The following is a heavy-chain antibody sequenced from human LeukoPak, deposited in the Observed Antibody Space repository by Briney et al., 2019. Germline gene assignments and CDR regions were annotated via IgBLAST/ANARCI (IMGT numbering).Heavy chain of an antibody. CDR3: ARGPYSSSSGVRAFDI. V-gene: IGHV4-34*01. Sequence: PSETLSLTCAVYGGSFSGYYWSWIRQPPGKGLEWIREINHSGSTNYNPSLKSRVTISVDTSKNQFSLKLSSVTAADTAVYYCARGPYSSSSGVRAFDIWGQGTMVTVSS. J-gene: IGHJ3*02. CDR2: INHSGST. CDR1: GGSFSGYY. D-gene: IGHD6-6*01.